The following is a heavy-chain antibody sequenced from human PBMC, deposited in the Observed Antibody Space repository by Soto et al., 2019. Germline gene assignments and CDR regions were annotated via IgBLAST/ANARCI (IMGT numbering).Heavy chain of an antibody. CDR2: ISGSGGST. J-gene: IGHJ4*02. D-gene: IGHD6-19*01. CDR3: AKDRHKTKGYSSGWPQRDFDY. CDR1: GFTFSSYA. Sequence: GGSLRLSCAASGFTFSSYAMSWVRQAPGKGLDWVSAISGSGGSTYYADAVKGRFTISRDNSKNTLYLQMNSLRAEDTAVYYCAKDRHKTKGYSSGWPQRDFDYWGQGTLVTVSS. V-gene: IGHV3-23*01.